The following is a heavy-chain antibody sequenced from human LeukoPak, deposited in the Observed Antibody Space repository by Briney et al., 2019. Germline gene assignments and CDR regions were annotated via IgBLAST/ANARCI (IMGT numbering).Heavy chain of an antibody. CDR1: GGSFSGYY. CDR3: ARFSSSWYGPPDY. J-gene: IGHJ4*02. V-gene: IGHV4-34*01. Sequence: SETLSLTCAVYGGSFSGYYWSWIRQPPGKGLEWIGEINHSGSTNYNPSLKSRVTISVDTSKNQFSLKLSSVTAADTAVYYCARFSSSWYGPPDYWGQGTLVTVSS. D-gene: IGHD6-13*01. CDR2: INHSGST.